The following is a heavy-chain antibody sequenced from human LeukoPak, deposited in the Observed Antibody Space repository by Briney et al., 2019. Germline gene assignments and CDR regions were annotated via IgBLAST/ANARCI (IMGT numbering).Heavy chain of an antibody. CDR3: ARFMAATSGYFDY. Sequence: GGSLRLSCAASGFTVSSNYMSWVRQVPGKGLEWVSVIYSGGSTYYADSVKGRFTISRDNSKNTLYLQMNSLRAEDTAVYCCARFMAATSGYFDYWGQGTLVTVS. V-gene: IGHV3-53*01. CDR1: GFTVSSNY. CDR2: IYSGGST. J-gene: IGHJ4*02. D-gene: IGHD6-25*01.